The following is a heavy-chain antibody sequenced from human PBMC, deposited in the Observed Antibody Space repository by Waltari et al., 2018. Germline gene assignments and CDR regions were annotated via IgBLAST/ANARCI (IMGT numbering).Heavy chain of an antibody. CDR2: IYHSGST. D-gene: IGHD6-13*01. CDR3: ASGRWGIAAAGTLDY. J-gene: IGHJ4*02. CDR1: GYSISSGYY. Sequence: QVQLQESGPGLVKPSETLSLTCAVSGYSISSGYYWGWIRQPPGKGLEWIGSIYHSGSTYSNPSLKSRVTISVDTSKNQFSLKLSSVTAADTAVYYCASGRWGIAAAGTLDYWGQGTLVTVSS. V-gene: IGHV4-38-2*01.